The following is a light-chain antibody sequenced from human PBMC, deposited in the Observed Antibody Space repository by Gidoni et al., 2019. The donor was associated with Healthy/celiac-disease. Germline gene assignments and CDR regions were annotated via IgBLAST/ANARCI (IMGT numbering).Light chain of an antibody. CDR2: SKN. Sequence: SSELTHDPAVSVALGQTVRITCQGDSLRSYYASWYQQKPGQAPVLVIYSKNNRPSGIPDRFSGSSSGNTASLTITGAQAEDEADYYCNSRDSSGNHLEVFGGGTKLTVL. J-gene: IGLJ2*01. CDR3: NSRDSSGNHLEV. V-gene: IGLV3-19*01. CDR1: SLRSYY.